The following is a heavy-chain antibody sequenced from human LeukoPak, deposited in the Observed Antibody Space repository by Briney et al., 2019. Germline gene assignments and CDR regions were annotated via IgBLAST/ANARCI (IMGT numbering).Heavy chain of an antibody. D-gene: IGHD2-15*01. CDR3: ARQDCSGGNCDYDY. V-gene: IGHV4-59*08. CDR2: IYYSGST. CDR1: GGSISSYY. J-gene: IGHJ4*02. Sequence: SETLSLTCTVSGGSISSYYWSWIRQPPGKGLEWIGYIYYSGSTNYNPSLKSRVTISVDTSKNQFSLKLSSVTAADTAVYYCARQDCSGGNCDYDYWGQGTLVTVSS.